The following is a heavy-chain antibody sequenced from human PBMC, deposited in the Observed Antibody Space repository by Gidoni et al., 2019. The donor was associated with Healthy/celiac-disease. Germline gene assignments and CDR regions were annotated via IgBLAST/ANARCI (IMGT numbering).Heavy chain of an antibody. J-gene: IGHJ4*02. CDR2: ISGSGGST. Sequence: EVQLLESGGGLVQPGGSLCLSCAASGFTFSSYAMIWVRQAPGKGLEWVSAISGSGGSTYYADSVKGRFTISRDNSKNTLYLQMNSLRAEDTAVYYCAKDLILSSSWYVGDYWGQGTLVTVSS. CDR3: AKDLILSSSWYVGDY. CDR1: GFTFSSYA. D-gene: IGHD6-13*01. V-gene: IGHV3-23*01.